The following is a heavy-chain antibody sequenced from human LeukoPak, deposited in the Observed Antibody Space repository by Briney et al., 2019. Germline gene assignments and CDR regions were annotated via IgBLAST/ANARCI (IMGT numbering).Heavy chain of an antibody. Sequence: SETLSLTCTVSGGSISSSSYYWGWIRQPPGKGLEWIGSIYYSGSTYYNPSLKSRVTISVDTSKNQFSLKLSSVTAADTAVYYCVVVPAALYYMDVWGKGTTVTVSS. D-gene: IGHD2-2*01. CDR3: VVVPAALYYMDV. CDR1: GGSISSSSYY. CDR2: IYYSGST. V-gene: IGHV4-39*01. J-gene: IGHJ6*03.